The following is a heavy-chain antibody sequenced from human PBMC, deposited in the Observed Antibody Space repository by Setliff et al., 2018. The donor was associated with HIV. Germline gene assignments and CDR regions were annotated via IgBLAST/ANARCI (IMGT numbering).Heavy chain of an antibody. CDR2: IYYSGST. Sequence: PSETLSLTCTVSGDSTTSSSSYWGWIRQPPGKGLEWIGNIYYSGSTYYNPSLKSRVTISLDTSKNQFSLRLNSVTAADTAVYYCARDRCSGCYRSDYWGQGTLVTVSS. CDR1: GDSTTSSSSY. J-gene: IGHJ4*02. D-gene: IGHD6-19*01. CDR3: ARDRCSGCYRSDY. V-gene: IGHV4-39*07.